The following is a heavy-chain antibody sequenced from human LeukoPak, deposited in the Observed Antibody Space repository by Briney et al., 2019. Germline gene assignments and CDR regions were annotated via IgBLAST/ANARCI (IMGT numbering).Heavy chain of an antibody. D-gene: IGHD2-2*01. Sequence: PLASVKVSCKASGYTFTGYYVHWVRQAPGQGLEWMGWINPNSGGTNYAQKFQGRVTMTRDTSNSTAYLELNRLRSDDTAVYYCARGDVVVPAATFDYWGQGTLVTVSS. J-gene: IGHJ4*02. CDR2: INPNSGGT. V-gene: IGHV1-2*02. CDR1: GYTFTGYY. CDR3: ARGDVVVPAATFDY.